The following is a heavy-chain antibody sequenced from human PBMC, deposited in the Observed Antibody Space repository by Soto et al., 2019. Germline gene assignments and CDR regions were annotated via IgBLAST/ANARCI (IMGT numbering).Heavy chain of an antibody. CDR1: GGTFSSYT. J-gene: IGHJ6*02. V-gene: IGHV1-69*04. D-gene: IGHD2-2*01. CDR2: IIPILGIA. CDR3: ARDRVVVPSYGMAV. Sequence: QVQLVHSGAEVKKPGSSVKVSCKASGGTFSSYTISWVRQAPGQGLEWMGRIIPILGIANYAQKFQGRVTITADKSTSTAYMELSSLRSEDTAVYYCARDRVVVPSYGMAVWGQGTTVTVSS.